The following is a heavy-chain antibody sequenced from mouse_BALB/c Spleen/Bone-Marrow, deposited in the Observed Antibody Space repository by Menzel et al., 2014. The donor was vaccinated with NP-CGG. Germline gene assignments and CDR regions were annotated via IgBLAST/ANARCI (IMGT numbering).Heavy chain of an antibody. CDR3: ARWEYYAMDY. D-gene: IGHD4-1*01. CDR1: GFNIKDTY. CDR2: IDPANGNT. V-gene: IGHV14-3*02. J-gene: IGHJ4*01. Sequence: VQLQQSRAELVKPGASVKLSCTASGFNIKDTYMHWVKQRPGQGLEWIGRIDPANGNTKYDPKFQGKATITADTSSNTAYLQLSSLTSEDTAVYYCARWEYYAMDYWGQGTSVTVSS.